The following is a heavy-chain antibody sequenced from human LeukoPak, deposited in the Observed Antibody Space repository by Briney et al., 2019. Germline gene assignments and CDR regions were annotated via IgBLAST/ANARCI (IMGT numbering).Heavy chain of an antibody. CDR2: ISSSISYI. CDR1: GFTFSSYS. V-gene: IGHV3-21*01. J-gene: IGHJ4*02. Sequence: PGGSLRLSCAASGFTFSSYSMNWVRQAPGKGLEWVSSISSSISYIYYADSVKGRFTISRDNAKNSLYLQMNSLRAEDTAVYYCARDGQEFSSSWYADYWGQGTLVTVSS. D-gene: IGHD6-13*01. CDR3: ARDGQEFSSSWYADY.